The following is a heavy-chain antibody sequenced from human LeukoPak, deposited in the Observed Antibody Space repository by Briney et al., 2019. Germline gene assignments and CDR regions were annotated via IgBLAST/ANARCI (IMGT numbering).Heavy chain of an antibody. CDR3: ANRPVVTANGDYFDY. J-gene: IGHJ4*02. Sequence: GGSLRLSCEASGFTVSSNYMSWVRQAPGKGLEWVSVLYSGGSGGSTYYADSVKGRFTISRDNSKNTLYLQMNSLRAEDTAVYYCANRPVVTANGDYFDYWGQGTLVTVSS. CDR1: GFTVSSNY. CDR2: LYSGGSGGST. D-gene: IGHD2-21*02. V-gene: IGHV3-66*01.